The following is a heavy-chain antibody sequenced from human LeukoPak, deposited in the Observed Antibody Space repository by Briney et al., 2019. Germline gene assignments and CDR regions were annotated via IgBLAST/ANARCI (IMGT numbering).Heavy chain of an antibody. J-gene: IGHJ4*02. CDR2: IYHSGST. CDR3: ARDEYCSSTSCPGAFDY. V-gene: IGHV4-30-2*01. CDR1: GGSISSGGYY. D-gene: IGHD2-2*01. Sequence: PSETLSLTCTVSGGSISSGGYYWSWIRQPPGKGLEWIGYIYHSGSTYYNPSLKSRVTISVDRSKNQFSLKLSSVTAADTAVYYCARDEYCSSTSCPGAFDYWGQGTLVTVSS.